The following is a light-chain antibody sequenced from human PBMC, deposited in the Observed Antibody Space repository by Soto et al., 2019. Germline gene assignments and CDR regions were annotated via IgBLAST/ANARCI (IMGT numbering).Light chain of an antibody. CDR1: QSVSSN. CDR2: GAS. J-gene: IGKJ1*01. Sequence: EIVMTQSPATLSVSPGERATLSCRASQSVSSNLAWDQQKPGQAPRLHIYGASTRATGIPARFSGSGSGTEFTLNISSLQSEDFAVDYCQHYNNWPRTFGQGTKVDIK. CDR3: QHYNNWPRT. V-gene: IGKV3-15*01.